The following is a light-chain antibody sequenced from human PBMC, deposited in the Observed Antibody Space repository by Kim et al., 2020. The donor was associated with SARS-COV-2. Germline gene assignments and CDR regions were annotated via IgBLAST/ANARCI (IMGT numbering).Light chain of an antibody. J-gene: IGKJ2*01. CDR1: QDIASH. Sequence: SASVGDRVSITCRTSQDIASHLTWFRQKPGKAPESLIYEASRLRNGVPSRFSGSGSGTDFTLTISSLQPEDFATYYCQQYRVYPVTFGQGTKLEI. CDR3: QQYRVYPVT. V-gene: IGKV1-16*01. CDR2: EAS.